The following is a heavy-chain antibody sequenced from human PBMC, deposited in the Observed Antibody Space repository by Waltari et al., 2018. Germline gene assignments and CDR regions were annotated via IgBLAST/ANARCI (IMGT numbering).Heavy chain of an antibody. V-gene: IGHV4-39*07. CDR2: IYYSGST. CDR3: ARDGTGVVADRGYYYGMDV. J-gene: IGHJ6*02. D-gene: IGHD2-15*01. Sequence: QLQLQESGPGLVKPSETLSLTCTVSGGSISSSSYYWGWIRQPPGKGLEWNGSIYYSGSTYYNPSLKSRVTISVDTSKNQFSLKLSSVTAADTAVYYCARDGTGVVADRGYYYGMDVWGQGTTVTVSS. CDR1: GGSISSSSYY.